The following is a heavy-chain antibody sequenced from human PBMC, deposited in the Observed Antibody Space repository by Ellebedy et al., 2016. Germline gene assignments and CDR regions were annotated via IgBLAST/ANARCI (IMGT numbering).Heavy chain of an antibody. Sequence: ASVKVSCXASGYTFTSYDINWVRQAPGQGLEWMGWISAYNGNTNYAQKLQGRVTMTTDTSTSTAYMELRSLRSDDTAVYYCAREGPGGWQTTSFDYWGQGTLVTVSS. CDR3: AREGPGGWQTTSFDY. CDR1: GYTFTSYD. V-gene: IGHV1-18*01. CDR2: ISAYNGNT. J-gene: IGHJ4*02. D-gene: IGHD6-19*01.